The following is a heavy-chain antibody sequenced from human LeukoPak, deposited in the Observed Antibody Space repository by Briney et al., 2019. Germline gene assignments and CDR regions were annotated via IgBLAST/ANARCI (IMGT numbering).Heavy chain of an antibody. CDR1: GGSFSGYY. Sequence: PSETLSLTCAVYGGSFSGYYWSWIRQPPGKGLEWIGEINHSGSTNYNPSLKSRVTMSVDTSKNQFSLKLSSVTAADTAVYYCARYSWYLGTYDYWGQGTLVTVSS. J-gene: IGHJ4*02. CDR3: ARYSWYLGTYDY. D-gene: IGHD6-13*01. CDR2: INHSGST. V-gene: IGHV4-34*01.